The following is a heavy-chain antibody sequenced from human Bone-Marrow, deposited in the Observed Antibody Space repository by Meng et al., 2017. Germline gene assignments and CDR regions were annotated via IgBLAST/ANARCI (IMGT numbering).Heavy chain of an antibody. J-gene: IGHJ4*02. Sequence: ASVKVSCKASGYTFTGYYIHWVRQAPGQGLEWMGRINPNSGVTNYAQRFQGRVTMTRDTSISTAYMELSWLTSDDTAVYYCARGESDDSTGYYYWGQGTLVTVSS. V-gene: IGHV1-2*06. CDR2: INPNSGVT. D-gene: IGHD3-22*01. CDR1: GYTFTGYY. CDR3: ARGESDDSTGYYY.